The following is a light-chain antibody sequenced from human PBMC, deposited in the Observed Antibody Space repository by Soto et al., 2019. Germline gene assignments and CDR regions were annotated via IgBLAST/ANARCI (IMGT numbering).Light chain of an antibody. CDR1: QSVSSY. J-gene: IGKJ1*01. Sequence: EMVLTQSPATLSLSPGERATLSCRASQSVSSYLAWYQQKPGQAPRLLIYGASNRATGIPDRFSGSGSGTDFTLTISRLEPEDFAVYYCQQYGSSGTFGQGTKVDI. CDR2: GAS. CDR3: QQYGSSGT. V-gene: IGKV3-20*01.